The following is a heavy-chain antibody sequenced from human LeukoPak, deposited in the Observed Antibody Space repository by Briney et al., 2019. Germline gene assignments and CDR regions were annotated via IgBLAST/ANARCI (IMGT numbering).Heavy chain of an antibody. CDR3: AREGFRYCSSTSCYLGEDAFDI. CDR2: IYYSGST. J-gene: IGHJ3*02. CDR1: GGSISSYY. Sequence: SETLSLTCTVSGGSISSYYWSWIRQPPGKGLEWIGYIYYSGSTNYNPSLKRRVTISVDTSKNQFSLKLRSVTAADTAVYYCAREGFRYCSSTSCYLGEDAFDIWGQGTMVTVSS. D-gene: IGHD2-2*01. V-gene: IGHV4-59*01.